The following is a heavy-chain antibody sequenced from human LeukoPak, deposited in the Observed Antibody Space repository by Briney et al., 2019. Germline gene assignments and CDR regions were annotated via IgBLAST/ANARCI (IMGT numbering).Heavy chain of an antibody. J-gene: IGHJ4*02. CDR1: GGSIDSSSYY. CDR3: SSSDYVYYFDY. D-gene: IGHD4/OR15-4a*01. Sequence: PSETLSLTCTVSGGSIDSSSYYWVWIRQPPGKGLEWIGSIYYSGSTYYNPSLKSRVTISVDTSKNQFSLKLSSVTAADTAVYYCSSSDYVYYFDYWGQGTLVTVSS. V-gene: IGHV4-39*01. CDR2: IYYSGST.